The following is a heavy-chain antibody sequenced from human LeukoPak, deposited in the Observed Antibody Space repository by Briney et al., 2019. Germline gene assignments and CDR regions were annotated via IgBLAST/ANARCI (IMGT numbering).Heavy chain of an antibody. J-gene: IGHJ3*01. CDR3: AKDYNCGLFDDDAFHV. Sequence: GGSLSLSCAASGFAFNIYAMSWVRQAPGKGLEWVSTITGSGGGTYYADSAKGRFIISRDNSKNTLYLQINSLTGEDTAMYYCAKDYNCGLFDDDAFHVWGQGTMVTVS. CDR2: ITGSGGGT. CDR1: GFAFNIYA. D-gene: IGHD1-1*01. V-gene: IGHV3-23*01.